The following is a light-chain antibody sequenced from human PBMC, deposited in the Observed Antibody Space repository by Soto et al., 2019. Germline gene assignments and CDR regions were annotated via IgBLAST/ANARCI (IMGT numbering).Light chain of an antibody. CDR2: WAS. CDR1: QSILYSSSNKNF. V-gene: IGKV4-1*01. J-gene: IGKJ4*01. CDR3: QQYYTAPVT. Sequence: DIVMTQSPDSLAVSLGEMATINCRSSQSILYSSSNKNFLAWYQQKAGQPPKLLIYWASTRESGVPDRFSGSGSMTDFTLTINSLQPEDGAVYYCQQYYTAPVTFGGGTKVEIK.